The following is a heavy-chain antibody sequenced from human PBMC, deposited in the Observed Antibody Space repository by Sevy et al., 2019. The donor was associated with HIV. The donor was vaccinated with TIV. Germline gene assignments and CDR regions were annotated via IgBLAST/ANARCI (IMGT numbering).Heavy chain of an antibody. CDR2: ISAYNGNT. Sequence: SVKVSCKASGYTFTSYGISWVRQAPGQGLEWMGWISAYNGNTNYAQKLQGRVTMTTDTSTGTAYMELGSLRSDDTAVYYCARDRGAITMVRGVIIRPSYFDYWGQGTLVTVSS. J-gene: IGHJ4*02. CDR1: GYTFTSYG. CDR3: ARDRGAITMVRGVIIRPSYFDY. V-gene: IGHV1-18*01. D-gene: IGHD3-10*01.